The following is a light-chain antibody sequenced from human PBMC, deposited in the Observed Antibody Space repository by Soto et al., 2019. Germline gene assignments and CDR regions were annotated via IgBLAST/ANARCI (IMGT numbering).Light chain of an antibody. CDR2: DAS. CDR1: QSVSSY. V-gene: IGKV3-11*01. CDR3: QQYTNWPPNT. Sequence: EIVLTQSPATLSFSPGERATLSCRASQSVSSYLAWYQQKPGQAPRLLIYDASNRATGIPARFSGSGSGTDFTLTISSLEPEDFTVYYCQQYTNWPPNTFGQGTRLEI. J-gene: IGKJ5*01.